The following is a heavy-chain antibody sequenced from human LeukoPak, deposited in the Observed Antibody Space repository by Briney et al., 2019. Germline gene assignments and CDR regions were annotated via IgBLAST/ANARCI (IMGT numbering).Heavy chain of an antibody. CDR3: AGAAAGRYYYYGMDV. D-gene: IGHD6-13*01. Sequence: SETLSLTCAVYGGSFSGYYWSWIRQPPGKGLEWIGEINHSGSTNYNPSLESRVTISVDTSKNQFSLKLSSVTAADTAVYYCAGAAAGRYYYYGMDVWGQGTTVTVSS. CDR2: INHSGST. CDR1: GGSFSGYY. V-gene: IGHV4-34*01. J-gene: IGHJ6*02.